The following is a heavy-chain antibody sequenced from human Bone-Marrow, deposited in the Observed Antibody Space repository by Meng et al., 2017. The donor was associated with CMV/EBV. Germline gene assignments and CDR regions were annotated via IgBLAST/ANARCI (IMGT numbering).Heavy chain of an antibody. CDR2: ISAYNGNT. J-gene: IGHJ6*02. CDR1: GYTFTSYG. Sequence: ASVKVSCKASGYTFTSYGISWVRQAPGQGLEWMGWISAYNGNTNYAQKLQGRVTMTTDTSTSTAYMELRSLRSDDTAVYYCARDLVRFLEWLPRSVGSFYYYYGMDVWGQGTTVTVSS. V-gene: IGHV1-18*01. CDR3: ARDLVRFLEWLPRSVGSFYYYYGMDV. D-gene: IGHD3-3*01.